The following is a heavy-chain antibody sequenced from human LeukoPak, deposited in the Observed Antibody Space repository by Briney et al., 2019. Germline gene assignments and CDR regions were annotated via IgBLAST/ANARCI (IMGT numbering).Heavy chain of an antibody. J-gene: IGHJ6*02. CDR2: INPSGGST. D-gene: IGHD3-10*01. V-gene: IGHV1-46*01. Sequence: ASVKVSCKASGYTFTSYYMHWVRQAPGQGLEWMGIINPSGGSTSYAQKFQGRVTMTRDTSTSTVYMELSSLRSEDTAVYYCARDRWFEELHYYYYYYGMDVWGQGTTVTVSS. CDR3: ARDRWFEELHYYYYYYGMDV. CDR1: GYTFTSYY.